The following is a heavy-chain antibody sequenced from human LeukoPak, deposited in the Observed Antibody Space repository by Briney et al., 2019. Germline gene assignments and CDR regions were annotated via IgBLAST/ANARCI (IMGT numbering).Heavy chain of an antibody. CDR2: ISTYDGGT. CDR1: GYTFTTFG. CDR3: ARDQPRRGPGNHDY. Sequence: ASVKVSCKASGYTFTTFGINWVRQAPGQGLEWMGWISTYDGGTNYAQKFRDRVTMPRDTSTSTAYMELRSLRSDDTAVYYCARDQPRRGPGNHDYWGQGTLVTVSS. D-gene: IGHD1-26*01. J-gene: IGHJ4*02. V-gene: IGHV1-18*01.